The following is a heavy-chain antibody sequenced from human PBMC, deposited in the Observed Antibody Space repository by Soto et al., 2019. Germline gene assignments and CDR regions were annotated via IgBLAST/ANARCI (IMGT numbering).Heavy chain of an antibody. CDR1: GFTFSRYW. D-gene: IGHD2-15*01. CDR3: AREFCSGGNCYTYYFDP. V-gene: IGHV3-74*01. CDR2: INTDGSNT. J-gene: IGHJ5*02. Sequence: GGSLRLSCAASGFTFSRYWMHWVRHAPGKGLVWVSHINTDGSNTNYADSVKGRFTISRDNAKSTLFLQMNSLRDEDTAVYYCAREFCSGGNCYTYYFDPWGQGIPVTVSS.